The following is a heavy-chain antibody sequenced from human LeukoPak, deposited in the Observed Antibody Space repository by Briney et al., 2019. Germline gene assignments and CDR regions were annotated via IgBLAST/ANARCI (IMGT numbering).Heavy chain of an antibody. J-gene: IGHJ4*02. CDR1: GFTFSNYA. Sequence: PGGSLRLSCAASGFTFSNYAMSWVRQAPGKGLEWVSGIGAGGRSTYYADSVKGRFTISRDNSKNTLYLQMTSLRAEDTAVYYCATDATGTLEYFDYWGQGTLVTVSS. V-gene: IGHV3-23*01. CDR2: IGAGGRST. CDR3: ATDATGTLEYFDY. D-gene: IGHD3-9*01.